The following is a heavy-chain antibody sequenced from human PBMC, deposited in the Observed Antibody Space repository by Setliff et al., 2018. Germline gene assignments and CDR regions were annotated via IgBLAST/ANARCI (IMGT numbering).Heavy chain of an antibody. D-gene: IGHD3-3*01. V-gene: IGHV4-34*01. CDR2: INHSGST. J-gene: IGHJ5*02. CDR1: GGSFSGYY. CDR3: ARRPLYHYDFWSNWFDP. Sequence: PSETLSLTCAVYGGSFSGYYWSWIRQPPGKGLEWIGEINHSGSTNYKPSLKSRVTISVDTSKNQFSLKLTSVTAADTAVYYCARRPLYHYDFWSNWFDPWGQGTLVTVSS.